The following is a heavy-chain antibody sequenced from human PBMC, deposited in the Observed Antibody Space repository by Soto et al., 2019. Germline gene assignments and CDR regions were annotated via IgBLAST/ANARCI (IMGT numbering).Heavy chain of an antibody. Sequence: QVQLQESGPGLVKPSPTLSLTCTVSGGSISSGGYYWSWIRQHPGKGLEWIGYIYYSGSTYYNPSPWRRVTIAVATSKSPFSLKLSSVTAAGTAVYYCARSSRSTVTPFDSWGQGTLMSVSS. CDR3: ARSSRSTVTPFDS. J-gene: IGHJ5*01. D-gene: IGHD4-17*01. V-gene: IGHV4-31*03. CDR2: IYYSGST. CDR1: GGSISSGGYY.